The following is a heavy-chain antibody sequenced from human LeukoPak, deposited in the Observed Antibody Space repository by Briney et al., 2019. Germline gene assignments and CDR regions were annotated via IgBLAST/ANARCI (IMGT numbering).Heavy chain of an antibody. D-gene: IGHD3-3*01. CDR1: GYSTSSDYY. V-gene: IGHV4-38-2*01. CDR3: AGAPYNFWSAYLDY. Sequence: SETLSLTCAVSGYSTSSDYYWGWIRQPPGKGLEWIGSISHSGSTYYSPSLKSRLTISVDTSKNQFSLKLSSVTAADTAVYYCAGAPYNFWSAYLDYWGQGTLVTASS. CDR2: ISHSGST. J-gene: IGHJ4*02.